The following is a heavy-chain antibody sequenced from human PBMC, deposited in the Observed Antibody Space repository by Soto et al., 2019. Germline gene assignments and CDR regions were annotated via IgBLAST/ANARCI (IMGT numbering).Heavy chain of an antibody. Sequence: QVQLVQSGAEVKKPGASVKVSCKASGYTSTSYYMHWVRQAPGQGLEWMGIINPSGGSTSYAQKFQGRVTMTRDTSTSTVYMELSSLRSEDTAVYYCARDLRRPESEYYYGMDVWGQGTTVTVSS. CDR2: INPSGGST. J-gene: IGHJ6*02. CDR1: GYTSTSYY. V-gene: IGHV1-46*01. CDR3: ARDLRRPESEYYYGMDV.